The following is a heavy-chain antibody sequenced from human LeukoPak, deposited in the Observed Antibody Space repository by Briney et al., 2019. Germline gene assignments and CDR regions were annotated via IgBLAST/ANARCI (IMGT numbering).Heavy chain of an antibody. CDR2: IFHTGHT. D-gene: IGHD3-22*01. J-gene: IGHJ4*02. CDR3: SRGLDSRKLGY. V-gene: IGHV4-30-2*01. CDR1: GGSISSGDYP. Sequence: SETLSLTCAVFGGSISSGDYPWSWIRQPPGKGLEWIGYIFHTGHTSYNPSLKSRFTISVYMPKNQLSLKLSSVTAADTAVYFCSRGLDSRKLGYWGQGTLVTVSS.